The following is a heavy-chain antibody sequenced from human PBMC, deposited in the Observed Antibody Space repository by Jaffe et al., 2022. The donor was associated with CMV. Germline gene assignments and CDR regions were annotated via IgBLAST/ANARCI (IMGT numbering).Heavy chain of an antibody. D-gene: IGHD3-22*01. CDR1: GYSFTSYW. CDR3: ARSHYPYYYDSSGSSNWFDP. CDR2: IDPSDSYT. J-gene: IGHJ5*02. Sequence: EVQLVQSGAEVKKPGESLRISCKGSGYSFTSYWISWVRQMPGKGLEWMGRIDPSDSYTNYSPSFQGHVTISADKSISTAYLQWSSLKASDTAMYYCARSHYPYYYDSSGSSNWFDPWGQGTLVTVSS. V-gene: IGHV5-10-1*03.